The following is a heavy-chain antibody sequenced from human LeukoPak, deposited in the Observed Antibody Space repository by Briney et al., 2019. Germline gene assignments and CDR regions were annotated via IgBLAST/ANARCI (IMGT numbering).Heavy chain of an antibody. J-gene: IGHJ3*02. CDR1: GASIRSGDYY. CDR3: ARDCSGGSCYGAFDI. Sequence: SQTLSLTCTVSGASIRSGDYYWRWIRQPPGKGLEWIGYIYDSGSTYYNPSLKSRITISVDTSENRFSLKLSSVTATDTAVYYCARDCSGGSCYGAFDIWGQGTMVTVSS. V-gene: IGHV4-30-4*01. CDR2: IYDSGST. D-gene: IGHD2-15*01.